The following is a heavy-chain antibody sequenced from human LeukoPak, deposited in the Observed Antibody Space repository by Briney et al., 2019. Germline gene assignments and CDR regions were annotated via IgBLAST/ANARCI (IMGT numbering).Heavy chain of an antibody. CDR2: IFHSGST. Sequence: PSETLSLTCTVSSGSIFSSNWWSWVRQPPGKGLERIGQIFHSGSTSYSPSLKSRVTISMDKSKNQISLRLTSVTAADTAVYYCARSPTKRVPEDYWGQGTLVTVSS. D-gene: IGHD2-2*01. CDR3: ARSPTKRVPEDY. V-gene: IGHV4-4*02. J-gene: IGHJ4*02. CDR1: SGSIFSSNW.